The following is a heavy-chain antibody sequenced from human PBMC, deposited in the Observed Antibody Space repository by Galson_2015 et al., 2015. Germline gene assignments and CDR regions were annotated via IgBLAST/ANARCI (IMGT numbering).Heavy chain of an antibody. Sequence: SLRLSCAASGFTFSSYGMHWVRQAPGKGLEWVAVIWNDGSNIYYADSVKGRFTISRDNSKNTLYLQMNSLRAEDTAVYYCARDIVAVVVATRSSWFVPWGQGTLVTVSS. V-gene: IGHV3-33*01. J-gene: IGHJ5*02. CDR1: GFTFSSYG. CDR2: IWNDGSNI. D-gene: IGHD2-15*01. CDR3: ARDIVAVVVATRSSWFVP.